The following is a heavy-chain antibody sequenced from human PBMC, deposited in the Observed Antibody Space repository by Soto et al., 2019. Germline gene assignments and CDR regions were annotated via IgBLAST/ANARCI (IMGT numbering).Heavy chain of an antibody. CDR1: GFSFSSFA. CDR2: ISGSADST. J-gene: IGHJ6*02. CDR3: AKTSGHMIYANSVYGMDV. Sequence: EVQMLESGGGFIHPGGSLRLSCAASGFSFSSFAMNWVRQAPGKGPERVSIISGSADSTFYADSVKCRFTISRDNSKSTRYLQINSRRAEDTAVYYCAKTSGHMIYANSVYGMDVWGQGTTVTVSS. D-gene: IGHD2-8*01. V-gene: IGHV3-23*01.